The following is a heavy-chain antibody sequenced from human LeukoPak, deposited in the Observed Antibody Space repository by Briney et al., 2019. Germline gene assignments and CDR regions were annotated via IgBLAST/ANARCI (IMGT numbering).Heavy chain of an antibody. CDR3: ARGGRSGTYGYYFDY. CDR2: IYYSGST. CDR1: RGSISTYY. Sequence: SETLSLTCTVSRGSISTYYWTWIRQPPGKGLEWIGYIYYSGSTNYNPSLESRVTISVDTSKNQFSLNLNSVTAADTAVYYCARGGRSGTYGYYFDYWGQGTLVTVSS. J-gene: IGHJ4*02. V-gene: IGHV4-59*01. D-gene: IGHD1-26*01.